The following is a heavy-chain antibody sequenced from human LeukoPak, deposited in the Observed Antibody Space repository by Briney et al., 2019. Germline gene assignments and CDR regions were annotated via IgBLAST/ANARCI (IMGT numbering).Heavy chain of an antibody. CDR1: GGTFSSYA. V-gene: IGHV3-21*01. CDR2: ISSSSYI. J-gene: IGHJ4*02. D-gene: IGHD2-2*01. CDR3: AGPMGPAAIFGFDY. Sequence: SCKASGGTFSSYAISWVRQAPGKGLEWVSSISSSSYIYYADSVKGRFTISRDNAKNSLYLQMNSLRAEDTAVYYCAGPMGPAAIFGFDYWGQGTLVTVSS.